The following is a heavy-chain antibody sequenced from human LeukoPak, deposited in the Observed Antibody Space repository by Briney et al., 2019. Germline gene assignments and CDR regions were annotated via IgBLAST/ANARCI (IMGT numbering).Heavy chain of an antibody. D-gene: IGHD2-2*01. Sequence: GGSLRLSCTASGFAFSTYGMNWVRQAPGKGLEWVSYISSSNTIYYADSVKGRFTISRDNPKNTLYLQMNSLRAEDTAVYYCASEAMTRNFDYWGQGTLVTVSS. CDR3: ASEAMTRNFDY. CDR1: GFAFSTYG. CDR2: ISSSNTI. V-gene: IGHV3-48*01. J-gene: IGHJ4*02.